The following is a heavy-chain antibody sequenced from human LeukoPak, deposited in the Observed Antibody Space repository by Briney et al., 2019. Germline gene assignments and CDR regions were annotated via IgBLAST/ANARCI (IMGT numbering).Heavy chain of an antibody. CDR2: ISAYNGNT. V-gene: IGHV1-18*01. Sequence: ASVKVSCKASGYTFTSYGISWVRQAPGQGLEWMGWISAYNGNTNYAQKLQGRVTITTDTSTSTAYMELRSLRSDDTAVYYCARHRRHRVYYDSSGYYHDGFDIWGQGTMVTVSS. CDR3: ARHRRHRVYYDSSGYYHDGFDI. CDR1: GYTFTSYG. D-gene: IGHD3-22*01. J-gene: IGHJ3*02.